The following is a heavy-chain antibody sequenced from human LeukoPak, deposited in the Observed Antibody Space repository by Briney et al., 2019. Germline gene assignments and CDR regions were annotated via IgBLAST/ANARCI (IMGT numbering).Heavy chain of an antibody. CDR3: TGGTTVPTLDY. CDR2: IRSKAGTSAT. Sequence: PGGSLRLSCVASGFTFSGSAMHWVRQASGKGREWGARIRSKAGTSATEYAASVKGRFTISREDSKNTAYLQMNSLKTEDTAVYYCTGGTTVPTLDYWGQGTLVTVSS. CDR1: GFTFSGSA. D-gene: IGHD4-17*01. J-gene: IGHJ4*02. V-gene: IGHV3-73*01.